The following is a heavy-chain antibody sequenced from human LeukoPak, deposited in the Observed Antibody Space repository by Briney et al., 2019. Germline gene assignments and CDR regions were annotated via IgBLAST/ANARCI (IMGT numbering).Heavy chain of an antibody. CDR2: INHSGST. V-gene: IGHV4-34*01. J-gene: IGHJ5*02. CDR3: AREYPKGGSYRFDP. CDR1: GGSFSGYY. D-gene: IGHD1-26*01. Sequence: SETLSLTCAVYGGSFSGYYWSWIRQPPGKGLEWIGEINHSGSTNYNPSLKSRVTISVDTSKNHFSLKLSSVTAADTAVYYCAREYPKGGSYRFDPWGQGTLVTVSS.